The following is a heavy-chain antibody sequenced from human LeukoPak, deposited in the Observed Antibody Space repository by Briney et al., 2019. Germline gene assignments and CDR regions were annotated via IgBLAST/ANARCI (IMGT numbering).Heavy chain of an antibody. V-gene: IGHV3-48*03. CDR2: ISSSGSTI. CDR3: AREGSSSWFPFDY. CDR1: GFTFSSYE. D-gene: IGHD6-13*01. J-gene: IGHJ4*02. Sequence: QSGGSLRLSCAASGFTFSSYEMNWVRQAPGKWLEWVSYISSSGSTIYYADSVKGRFTISRDNAKNSLYLQMNSLRAEDTAVYYCAREGSSSWFPFDYWGQGTLVTVSS.